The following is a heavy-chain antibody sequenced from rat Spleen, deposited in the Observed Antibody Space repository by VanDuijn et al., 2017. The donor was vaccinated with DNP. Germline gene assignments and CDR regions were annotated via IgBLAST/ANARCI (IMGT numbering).Heavy chain of an antibody. CDR3: ATETTRVPMDA. V-gene: IGHV5-46*01. D-gene: IGHD1-4*01. CDR1: GFTFSSFP. CDR2: IATSGGST. J-gene: IGHJ4*01. Sequence: EVQLVESGGGLVQPGRSMKLSCAASGFTFSSFPMAWVRQAPTKGLEWVATIATSGGSTYYPDSVKGRFTISRDNAKSTLYLQMDSLRSEDTATYYCATETTRVPMDAWGQGTSVTVSS.